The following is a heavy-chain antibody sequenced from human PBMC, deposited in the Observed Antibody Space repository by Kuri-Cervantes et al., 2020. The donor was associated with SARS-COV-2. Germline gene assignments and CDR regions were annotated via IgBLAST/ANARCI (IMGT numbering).Heavy chain of an antibody. CDR2: ISNDGNDK. V-gene: IGHV3-30*01. J-gene: IGHJ1*01. CDR3: AKKAEYFQH. Sequence: GGSLRLSCAASGFAFSSYAMSWVRQAPGKGLEWVAVISNDGNDKYYADSVKGRFTISRDNSKNTLFLQMHSLTAEDTAVYYCAKKAEYFQHWGQGTLVTVSS. CDR1: GFAFSSYA.